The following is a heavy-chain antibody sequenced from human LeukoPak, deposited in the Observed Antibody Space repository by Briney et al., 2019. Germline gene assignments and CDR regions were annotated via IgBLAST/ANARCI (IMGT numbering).Heavy chain of an antibody. CDR3: AKGSSSGYYYAYFDY. CDR2: ISGGGGSGGRT. J-gene: IGHJ4*02. D-gene: IGHD3-22*01. Sequence: PGGSLRLSCAASGFTFSSYAMSWVRQAPGKGLEWVSNISGGGGSGGRTYYADSVKGRFTISRDNSKNTLYLQMNSLRAEDTAVYYCAKGSSSGYYYAYFDYWGQGTLVTVSS. V-gene: IGHV3-23*01. CDR1: GFTFSSYA.